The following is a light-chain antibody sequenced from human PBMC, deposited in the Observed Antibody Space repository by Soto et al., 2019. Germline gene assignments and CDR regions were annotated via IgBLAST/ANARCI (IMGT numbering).Light chain of an antibody. CDR1: SGHSSYA. CDR3: QTWGTGFQF. V-gene: IGLV4-69*01. Sequence: QPVLTQSPSASASLGASVKLTCTLTSGHSSYAIAWHQQQPEKAPRYLMKLNSDGSHYRGDGIPDRFSGSSSGAERYLTISSLQSEDEADYYCQTWGTGFQFFGGGTKLTVL. CDR2: LNSDGSH. J-gene: IGLJ2*01.